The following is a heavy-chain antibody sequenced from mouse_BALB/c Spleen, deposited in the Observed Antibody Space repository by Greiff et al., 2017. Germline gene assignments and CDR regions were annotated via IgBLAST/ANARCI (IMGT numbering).Heavy chain of an antibody. V-gene: IGHV1S81*02. CDR2: INPSNGGT. CDR1: GYTFTSYY. CDR3: TRSPYYGNYAYAMDY. Sequence: VQLQQSGAELVKPGASVKLSCKASGYTFTSYYMYWVKQRPGQGLEWIGEINPSNGGTNFNEKFKSKATLTVDKSSSTAYMQLSSLTSEDSAVYYCTRSPYYGNYAYAMDYWGQGTSVTVSS. D-gene: IGHD2-10*01. J-gene: IGHJ4*01.